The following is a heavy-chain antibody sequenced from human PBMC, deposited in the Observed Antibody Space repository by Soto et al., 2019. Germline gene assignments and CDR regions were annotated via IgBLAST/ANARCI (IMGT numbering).Heavy chain of an antibody. Sequence: EVQLVESGGGLVKPGGSLRLSCAGSGFTFSSYSMNWVRQAPGKGLEWVSSISSSSSYIYYADSVKGRFTISRDNAKNSLCLKMNSLGAEDTAVYYCERELRYCGGDCYSLDAFDIWGQGTMVTVSS. CDR2: ISSSSSYI. CDR3: ERELRYCGGDCYSLDAFDI. V-gene: IGHV3-21*01. J-gene: IGHJ3*02. D-gene: IGHD2-21*02. CDR1: GFTFSSYS.